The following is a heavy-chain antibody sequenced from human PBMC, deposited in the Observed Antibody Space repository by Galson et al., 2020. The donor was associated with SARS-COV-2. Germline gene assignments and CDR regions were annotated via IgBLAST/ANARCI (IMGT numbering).Heavy chain of an antibody. Sequence: GGSLRLSGAAAGFTFSSYAMHWVRQAPGKGLEWVAVLSYAGSNKYYADSVKGRFTISRDNSKNTLYLQMNSLRAKDTAVYYCAREGLHYFDYWGQGTLVTVSS. CDR3: AREGLHYFDY. J-gene: IGHJ4*02. V-gene: IGHV3-30*04. CDR1: GFTFSSYA. CDR2: LSYAGSNK.